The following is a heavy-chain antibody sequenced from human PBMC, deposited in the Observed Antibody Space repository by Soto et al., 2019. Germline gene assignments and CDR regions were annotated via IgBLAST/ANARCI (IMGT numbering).Heavy chain of an antibody. D-gene: IGHD3-16*02. J-gene: IGHJ4*02. CDR3: ATLRLGELSSREEFDY. Sequence: QVQLVESGGGVVQPGRSLRLSCAASGFTFSSYGMHWVRQAPGKGLEWVAVISYDGSNKYNADSVKGRFTISRDNSKNTLYLQMNSLRAEDTAVYYCATLRLGELSSREEFDYWGQGTLVTVSS. CDR1: GFTFSSYG. V-gene: IGHV3-30*03. CDR2: ISYDGSNK.